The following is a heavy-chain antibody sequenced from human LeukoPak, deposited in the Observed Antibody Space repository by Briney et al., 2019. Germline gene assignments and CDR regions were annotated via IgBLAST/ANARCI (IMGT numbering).Heavy chain of an antibody. Sequence: SETLSLTCTVSGGSISSSSYYWGWIRQPPGKGLEWIGSIYYSGSTYYNPSLKSRVTISVDTSKNQFSLKLSSVTAADTAVYYCARYVAAMLETFDPWGQGTLVTVSS. V-gene: IGHV4-39*01. J-gene: IGHJ5*02. D-gene: IGHD2-15*01. CDR1: GGSISSSSYY. CDR2: IYYSGST. CDR3: ARYVAAMLETFDP.